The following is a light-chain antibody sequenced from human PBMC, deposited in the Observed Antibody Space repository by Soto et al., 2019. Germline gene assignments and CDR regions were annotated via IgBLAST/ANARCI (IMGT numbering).Light chain of an antibody. J-gene: IGLJ1*01. Sequence: QSVLTQPPSASGSPGQSVTISCTGTSSDVGGYDFVSWYQHHPGKAPKLMIYDVNNRPSGLSNRFSGSKSGNTASLTISGLQTEDEADYYCSSYTGTHTRVFGTGTKVTVL. CDR1: SSDVGGYDF. CDR3: SSYTGTHTRV. V-gene: IGLV2-14*01. CDR2: DVN.